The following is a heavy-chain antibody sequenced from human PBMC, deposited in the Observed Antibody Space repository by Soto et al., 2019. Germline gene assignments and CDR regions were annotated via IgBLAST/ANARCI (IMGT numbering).Heavy chain of an antibody. CDR3: ARQFLEWLWVMDA. V-gene: IGHV4-59*08. D-gene: IGHD3-3*01. Sequence: SETLSLTCTVSGGSISSYYWSWIRQPPGKGLEWIGYIYYSGSTNYNPSLKSRVTISVDTSKNQFSLKLSSVTAADTAVYYCARQFLEWLWVMDAWGKGTTVTVSS. J-gene: IGHJ6*03. CDR1: GGSISSYY. CDR2: IYYSGST.